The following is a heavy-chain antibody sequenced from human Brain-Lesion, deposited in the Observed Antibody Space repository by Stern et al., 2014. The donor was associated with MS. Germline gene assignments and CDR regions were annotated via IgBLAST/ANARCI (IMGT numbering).Heavy chain of an antibody. Sequence: LVQSGAKVKQPRSSVTGSCKASGYTFSSYDIARVRQASGHGLERMGWMNHYSGNTGYAQKFEGRVSMTSDPSISTVYMELTSLTTDDTAVYFCARAVRNQLLSEYWGQGTLVTVSS. V-gene: IGHV1-8*01. CDR2: MNHYSGNT. J-gene: IGHJ4*02. D-gene: IGHD2-2*01. CDR1: GYTFSSYD. CDR3: ARAVRNQLLSEY.